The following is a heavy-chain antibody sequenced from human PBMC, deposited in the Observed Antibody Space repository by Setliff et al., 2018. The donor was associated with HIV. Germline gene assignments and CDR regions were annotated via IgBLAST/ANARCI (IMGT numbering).Heavy chain of an antibody. CDR1: GYSFTSYW. V-gene: IGHV5-51*01. D-gene: IGHD2-15*01. CDR2: IYPGDSDT. Sequence: PGESLKISCKGSGYSFTSYWIGWVRQMPGKGLEWMGIIYPGDSDTRYSPSFQGQGTISADKSISTAYLQWSSLKASDTAMYYCATSPLGYCSGGSCYQYFDYWGPGTLVTVSS. CDR3: ATSPLGYCSGGSCYQYFDY. J-gene: IGHJ4*02.